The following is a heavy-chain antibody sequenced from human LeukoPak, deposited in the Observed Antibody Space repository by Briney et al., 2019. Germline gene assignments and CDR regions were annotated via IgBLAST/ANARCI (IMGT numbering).Heavy chain of an antibody. D-gene: IGHD5-18*01. J-gene: IGHJ4*02. Sequence: SETLSLTCAVYGGSFSGYYWSWIRQPPGKGLEWIGEINHRGRTTYNPSLKSRVTISVDTSKNQFSLKLNSVTAADTAVYYCARVLSPRYSYGYNYWGQGTLVTVSS. CDR3: ARVLSPRYSYGYNY. V-gene: IGHV4-34*01. CDR2: INHRGRT. CDR1: GGSFSGYY.